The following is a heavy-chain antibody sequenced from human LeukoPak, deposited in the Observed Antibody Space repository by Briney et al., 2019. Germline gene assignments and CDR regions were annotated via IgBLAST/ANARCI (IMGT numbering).Heavy chain of an antibody. V-gene: IGHV3-30*18. CDR1: GFTFSSYG. CDR3: AKDTGIAVAGSSTCLDY. Sequence: GGSLRLSCAASGFTFSSYGMHWVRQAPGKGLEWVAVISYDGSNKYYADSVKGRFTISRDNSKNTLYLQMNSLRAEDTAVYYCAKDTGIAVAGSSTCLDYWGQGTLVTVSS. J-gene: IGHJ4*02. D-gene: IGHD6-19*01. CDR2: ISYDGSNK.